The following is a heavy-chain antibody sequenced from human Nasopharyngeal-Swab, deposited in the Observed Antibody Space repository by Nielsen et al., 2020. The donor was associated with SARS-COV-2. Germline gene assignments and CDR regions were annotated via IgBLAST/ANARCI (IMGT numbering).Heavy chain of an antibody. V-gene: IGHV1-18*01. CDR3: ARPYYYDSRGYLVAFDI. J-gene: IGHJ3*02. Sequence: ASVKVSCKASGYTFTSYGISWVRQAPGQGLEWMGWISAYNGNTNYAQKLQGRVTMTTDTSTSTAYMELRSLRSDDTAVYYCARPYYYDSRGYLVAFDIWGQGTMVTVSS. CDR2: ISAYNGNT. D-gene: IGHD3-22*01. CDR1: GYTFTSYG.